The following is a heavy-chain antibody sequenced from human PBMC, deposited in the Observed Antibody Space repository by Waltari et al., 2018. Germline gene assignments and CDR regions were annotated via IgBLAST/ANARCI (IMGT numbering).Heavy chain of an antibody. D-gene: IGHD6-13*01. CDR1: GGSISSSSYY. CDR3: ASATYSSSWYRFDY. Sequence: QLQLQESGPGLVKPSETLSLTCTVSGGSISSSSYYWGWIRQPPGKGLEWIGSIYYSGSTYYNPSLKSRVTISVDTSKNQFSLKLSSVTAADTAVYYCASATYSSSWYRFDYWGQGTLVTVSS. V-gene: IGHV4-39*01. CDR2: IYYSGST. J-gene: IGHJ4*02.